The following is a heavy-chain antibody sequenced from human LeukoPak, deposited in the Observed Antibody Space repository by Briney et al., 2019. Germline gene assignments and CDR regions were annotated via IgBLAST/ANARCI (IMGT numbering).Heavy chain of an antibody. Sequence: ASVEVSCKASGYTFTGYYMHWVRQAPGQGLEWMGWINPNSGGTNYAQKFQGRVTMTRDTSISTAYMELSRLRSDDTAVYYCARATTDCSSTSCPGGGAYWGQGTLVTVSS. J-gene: IGHJ4*02. CDR3: ARATTDCSSTSCPGGGAY. V-gene: IGHV1-2*02. CDR1: GYTFTGYY. D-gene: IGHD2-2*01. CDR2: INPNSGGT.